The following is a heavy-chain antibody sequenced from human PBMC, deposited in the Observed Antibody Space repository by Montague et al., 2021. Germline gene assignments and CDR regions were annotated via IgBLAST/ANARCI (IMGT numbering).Heavy chain of an antibody. Sequence: TLSLTCTVSGDSLSSVGYSWTWIRQHPGKGLEWIGYMYYGGSTYYNPSLKSRVTISGDTSKNHFSLRLTSVTAADTAVYYCARGRFATGDFDYWGQGTLVTVSS. CDR3: ARGRFATGDFDY. CDR2: MYYGGST. D-gene: IGHD7-27*01. V-gene: IGHV4-31*03. CDR1: GDSLSSVGYS. J-gene: IGHJ4*02.